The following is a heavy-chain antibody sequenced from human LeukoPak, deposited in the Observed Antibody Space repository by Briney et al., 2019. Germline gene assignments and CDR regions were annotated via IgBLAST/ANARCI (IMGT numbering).Heavy chain of an antibody. J-gene: IGHJ1*01. V-gene: IGHV4-34*01. CDR2: INHSGST. CDR1: GGSFSGYY. CDR3: ARGSWMANYFQH. D-gene: IGHD5-24*01. Sequence: PSETLSLTCAVYGGSFSGYYWSWIRQPPGKGLEWIGEINHSGSTNYNPSLKSRVTISVDTSKNQFSLKLGSVTAADTAVYYRARGSWMANYFQHWGQGTLVTVSS.